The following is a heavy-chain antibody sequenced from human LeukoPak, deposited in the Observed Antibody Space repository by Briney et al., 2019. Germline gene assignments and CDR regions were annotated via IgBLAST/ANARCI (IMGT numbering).Heavy chain of an antibody. CDR3: AKTKGDYEYWSGYYKYYSDF. CDR2: ISNTGGSA. D-gene: IGHD3-3*01. CDR1: GFSFSNHG. J-gene: IGHJ4*02. V-gene: IGHV3-23*01. Sequence: GGSLRLSCAASGFSFSNHGMNWVRQSPGKGLEWVSAISNTGGSAYYADSVKDRFAISRDNSEDTLYLQMNSLRAEDTAIYYCAKTKGDYEYWSGYYKYYSDFWGQGTLVTVSS.